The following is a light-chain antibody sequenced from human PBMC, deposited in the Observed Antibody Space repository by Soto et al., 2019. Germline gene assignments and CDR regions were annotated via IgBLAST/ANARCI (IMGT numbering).Light chain of an antibody. CDR2: EVS. V-gene: IGLV2-14*01. J-gene: IGLJ2*01. CDR1: SSDVGGYNY. Sequence: QSVLTQPASVSESPGQSITISCTGTSSDVGGYNYVSWYQQVPGKAPKLMIYEVSNRPPGVSNRFSGSKSGNSASLTISGLQAEDEADYYCSSYTSSSTVVFGGGTKLTV. CDR3: SSYTSSSTVV.